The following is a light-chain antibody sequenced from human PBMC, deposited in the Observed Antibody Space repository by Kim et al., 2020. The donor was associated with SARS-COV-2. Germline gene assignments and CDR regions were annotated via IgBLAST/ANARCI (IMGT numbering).Light chain of an antibody. CDR2: SNN. CDR1: SANVGINT. V-gene: IGLV1-44*01. J-gene: IGLJ3*02. Sequence: GPTITIYCSGSSANVGINTVNCYQQLPGTAPKLLFYSNNQRPSGVPDRFSGSKSGTSASLAISGLQSEDEADYYCAAWDDSLNGWVFGGGTQLTVL. CDR3: AAWDDSLNGWV.